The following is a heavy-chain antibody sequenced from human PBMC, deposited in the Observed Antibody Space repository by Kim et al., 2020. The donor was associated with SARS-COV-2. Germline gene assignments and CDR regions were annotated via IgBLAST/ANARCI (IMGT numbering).Heavy chain of an antibody. J-gene: IGHJ4*02. CDR2: ISGDGGRS. V-gene: IGHV3-43*02. CDR3: ASLISVRDSTSWTRPFGH. Sequence: GGSLRLSCTASGFTFHDHVMHWVRQPPGKGLEWVSLISGDGGRSDYSDSVKGRFSISRDNTKSALFLQMSSLRTDDTALYFCASLISVRDSTSWTRPFGHWGQGTLVIVSS. CDR1: GFTFHDHV. D-gene: IGHD6-13*01.